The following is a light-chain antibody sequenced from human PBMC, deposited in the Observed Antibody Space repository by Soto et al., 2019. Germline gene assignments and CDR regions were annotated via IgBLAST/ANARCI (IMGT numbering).Light chain of an antibody. J-gene: IGKJ2*02. Sequence: DIQMTQSPSSLSASVGDRVTISCRASQSISTYLNWYQQKPGKAPKYLIYSASSLQIGVPSRFSGSGSGTDFTLTISSLQPEDFATYYCQQSYSTPCTFGQGTKLEIK. CDR2: SAS. CDR1: QSISTY. V-gene: IGKV1-39*01. CDR3: QQSYSTPCT.